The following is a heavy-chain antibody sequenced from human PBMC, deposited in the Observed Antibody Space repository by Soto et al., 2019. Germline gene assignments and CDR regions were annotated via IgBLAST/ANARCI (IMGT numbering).Heavy chain of an antibody. D-gene: IGHD6-19*01. CDR1: GFTFSSYG. J-gene: IGHJ6*02. CDR3: AKGPEQWLVRYYYYGMDV. CDR2: ISYDGSNK. V-gene: IGHV3-30*18. Sequence: QVQLVESGGGVVQPGRSLRLSCAASGFTFSSYGMHWVRQAPGKGLEWVAVISYDGSNKYYADSVKGRFTISRDNSKNTLYLQMNSLRAEDTAVYYCAKGPEQWLVRYYYYGMDVWGQGTTVTVSS.